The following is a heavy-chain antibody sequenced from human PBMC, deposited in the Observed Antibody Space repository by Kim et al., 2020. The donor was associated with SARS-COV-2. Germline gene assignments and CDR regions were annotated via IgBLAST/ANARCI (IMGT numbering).Heavy chain of an antibody. CDR1: GFTFSTYA. Sequence: GGSLRLSCAASGFTFSTYAMYWVRQAPGKGLEWVTVISYDGSKKYYADSVKGRFTISRDNSKNTVYLQMNSLRAEDTAVYYCARDLSSNQLLGYWVQGTL. J-gene: IGHJ4*02. D-gene: IGHD2-2*01. CDR3: ARDLSSNQLLGY. V-gene: IGHV3-30*04. CDR2: ISYDGSKK.